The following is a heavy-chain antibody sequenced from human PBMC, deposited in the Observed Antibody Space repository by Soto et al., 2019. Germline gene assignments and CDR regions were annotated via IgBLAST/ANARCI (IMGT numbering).Heavy chain of an antibody. V-gene: IGHV4-39*01. CDR2: IYYSGST. D-gene: IGHD5-18*01. CDR3: AMPWMQTPQKMEGPPAFDI. CDR1: GGSISSSSYY. J-gene: IGHJ3*02. Sequence: QLQLQESGPGLVKPSETLSLTCTVSGGSISSSSYYWGWIRQPPGKGLEWIGSIYYSGSTYYNPSLNSRVTISVDTSKNQFPLKLSSVTAADTAVYYCAMPWMQTPQKMEGPPAFDIWGQGTMVTVSS.